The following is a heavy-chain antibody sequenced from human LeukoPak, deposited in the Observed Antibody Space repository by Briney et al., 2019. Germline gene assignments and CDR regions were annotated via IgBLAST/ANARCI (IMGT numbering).Heavy chain of an antibody. CDR3: ARGYYDTYLFDY. Sequence: GGSLRLSRAASGFTFSSYWMSWVRQAPGKGLEWVANIKQDGSEKNYVDSVKGRSTISRDNAKNSLYLQMNSLRAEDTAVYYCARGYYDTYLFDYWGQGTLVTVSS. V-gene: IGHV3-7*04. CDR1: GFTFSSYW. D-gene: IGHD3-22*01. J-gene: IGHJ4*02. CDR2: IKQDGSEK.